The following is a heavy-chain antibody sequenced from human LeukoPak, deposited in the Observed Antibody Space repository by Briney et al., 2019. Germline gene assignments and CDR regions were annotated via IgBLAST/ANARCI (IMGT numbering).Heavy chain of an antibody. V-gene: IGHV3-53*04. Sequence: GGSLRLSCAASGFTVSSNDMSWVRQAPGKGLEWVSVIYSGGTTYYADSVKGRFTISRHNSNNTLYLQMNSLRAEDTAVYYCARVVSRSFDYWGQGTLVTVSS. CDR3: ARVVSRSFDY. CDR1: GFTVSSND. J-gene: IGHJ4*02. CDR2: IYSGGTT.